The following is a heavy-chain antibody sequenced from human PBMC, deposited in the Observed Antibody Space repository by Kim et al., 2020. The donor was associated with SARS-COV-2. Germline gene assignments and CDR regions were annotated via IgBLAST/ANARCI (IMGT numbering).Heavy chain of an antibody. J-gene: IGHJ4*02. CDR3: ARQWRNSSSWFYFDY. CDR2: IYPGDSDT. Sequence: GESLKISCKGSGYSFTSYWIGWVRQMPGKGLEWMGIIYPGDSDTRYSPSFQGQVTISADKSISTAYLQWSSLKASDTAMYYCARQWRNSSSWFYFDYWGQGTLVTVSS. CDR1: GYSFTSYW. V-gene: IGHV5-51*01. D-gene: IGHD6-13*01.